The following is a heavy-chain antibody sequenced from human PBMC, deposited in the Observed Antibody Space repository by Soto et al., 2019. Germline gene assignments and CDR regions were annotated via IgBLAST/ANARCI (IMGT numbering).Heavy chain of an antibody. V-gene: IGHV3-74*01. CDR1: GFTFSCYW. Sequence: WCSMRIYCAASGFTFSCYWMHWVRQSPGKGLVWVSRINREASRTTYAGSVKGRFTISRDNAKNTLYLQINSLRAEDTAVYYCARERTSKISDSLTYNDLDVWGQGTTVTVSS. CDR3: ARERTSKISDSLTYNDLDV. J-gene: IGHJ6*02. D-gene: IGHD3-22*01. CDR2: INREASRT.